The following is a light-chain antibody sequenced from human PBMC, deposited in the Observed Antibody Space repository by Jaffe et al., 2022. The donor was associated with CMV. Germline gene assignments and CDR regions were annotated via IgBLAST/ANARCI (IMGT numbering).Light chain of an antibody. J-gene: IGKJ4*01. CDR3: QQYNNWPPLT. V-gene: IGKV3-15*01. CDR1: PGVSSN. CDR2: GAS. Sequence: EIVMTQSPATLSLSPGERATLSCRASPGVSSNLAWYQQKPGQAPRLLIYGASIRATGIPARFSGSGFGTEFTLTISSLQSEDFAVYYCQQYNNWPPLTFGGGTKVEIK.